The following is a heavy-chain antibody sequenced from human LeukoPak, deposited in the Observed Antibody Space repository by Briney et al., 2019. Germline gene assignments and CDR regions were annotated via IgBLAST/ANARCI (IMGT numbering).Heavy chain of an antibody. V-gene: IGHV3-23*01. Sequence: TGGSLRLSCAASGFTFSSYAMSWVRQAPGKGLEWVSAISGSGGSTYYADSVKGRFTISRDNSKNTLYLQMNSLRAEDTAVYYCAKDDTYYYGSGSAKDYWGQGTLVTVSS. CDR3: AKDDTYYYGSGSAKDY. D-gene: IGHD3-10*01. J-gene: IGHJ4*02. CDR1: GFTFSSYA. CDR2: ISGSGGST.